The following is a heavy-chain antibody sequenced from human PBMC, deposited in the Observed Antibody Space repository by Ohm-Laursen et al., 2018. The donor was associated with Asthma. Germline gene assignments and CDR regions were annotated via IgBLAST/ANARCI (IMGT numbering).Heavy chain of an antibody. V-gene: IGHV3-7*05. CDR2: IKQDGSEK. Sequence: SLRLSCAASGFTFSSYWMSWVRQAPGKGLEWVANIKQDGSEKFYVDSVKGRFTISRDNAQNSLYLQMNSLRAEDTAVYYCARASWIQLWVAASSFDYWGQGTLVTVSS. CDR3: ARASWIQLWVAASSFDY. D-gene: IGHD5-18*01. J-gene: IGHJ4*02. CDR1: GFTFSSYW.